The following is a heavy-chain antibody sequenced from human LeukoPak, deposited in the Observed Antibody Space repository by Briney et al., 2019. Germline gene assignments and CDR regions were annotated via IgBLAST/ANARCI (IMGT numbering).Heavy chain of an antibody. CDR2: IYYSGST. Sequence: SETLSLTCTVSGGSISSSSYYWGWIRQPPGKGLEWSGSIYYSGSTYYNPSLKSRVTISVDTSKNQFSLKLSSVTAADTAVYYCARFTPQGYGWGGYNRFDPWGQGTLVTVSS. J-gene: IGHJ5*02. D-gene: IGHD3-16*01. CDR1: GGSISSSSYY. V-gene: IGHV4-39*07. CDR3: ARFTPQGYGWGGYNRFDP.